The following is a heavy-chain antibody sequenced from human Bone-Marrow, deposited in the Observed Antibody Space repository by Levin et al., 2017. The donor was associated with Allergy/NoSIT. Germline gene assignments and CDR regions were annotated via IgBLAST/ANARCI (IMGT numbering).Heavy chain of an antibody. V-gene: IGHV3-73*01. J-gene: IGHJ6*02. CDR1: GFTFSGSA. Sequence: GGSLRLSCAASGFTFSGSAMHWVRQASGKGLEWVGRIRSKANSYATAYAASVKGRFTISRDDSKNTAYLQMNSLKTEDTAVYYCTRGDILTTNYYYYGMDVWGQGTTVTVSS. CDR3: TRGDILTTNYYYYGMDV. CDR2: IRSKANSYAT. D-gene: IGHD3-9*01.